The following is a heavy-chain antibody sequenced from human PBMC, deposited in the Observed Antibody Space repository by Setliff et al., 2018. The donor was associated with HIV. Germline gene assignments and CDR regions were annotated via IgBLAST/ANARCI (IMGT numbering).Heavy chain of an antibody. J-gene: IGHJ3*02. D-gene: IGHD6-19*01. V-gene: IGHV5-51*01. Sequence: GESLKISCKGSGYVFANYWIGWVRQMPGTGLEWTGIIYPSDSKTIYGPSFQGQVTISVDTSTTTAYLQWSSLKASDTAMYYCTKQSDATISIGGGDGFDICGQVTMVTVSS. CDR1: GYVFANYW. CDR2: IYPSDSKT. CDR3: TKQSDATISIGGGDGFDI.